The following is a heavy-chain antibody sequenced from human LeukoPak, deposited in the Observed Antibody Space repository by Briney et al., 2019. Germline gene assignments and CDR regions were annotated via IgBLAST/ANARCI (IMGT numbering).Heavy chain of an antibody. D-gene: IGHD2-2*01. Sequence: ASVKVSCTASGYTFTGYYMHWVRQAPGQGLEWMGWINPNSGGTNYAQKFQGRVTMTRDTSISTAYMELSRLRSDDTAVYYCARDKYPYCSSTSCYVSNWFDPWGQGTLVTVSS. CDR3: ARDKYPYCSSTSCYVSNWFDP. CDR1: GYTFTGYY. CDR2: INPNSGGT. J-gene: IGHJ5*02. V-gene: IGHV1-2*02.